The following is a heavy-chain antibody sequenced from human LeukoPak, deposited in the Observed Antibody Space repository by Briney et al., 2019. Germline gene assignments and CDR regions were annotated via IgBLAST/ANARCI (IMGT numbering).Heavy chain of an antibody. V-gene: IGHV3-48*01. Sequence: GGSLRLSCAASGFTFSSYRMNWVRQAPGEGREWVSYISSSSSTIYYGDSVKGGLTISRDNAKNSLYLQMNSLRAEDTAVYYCASDEDSSGYGDYWGQGPLVTVSS. D-gene: IGHD3-22*01. CDR1: GFTFSSYR. CDR3: ASDEDSSGYGDY. CDR2: ISSSSSTI. J-gene: IGHJ4*02.